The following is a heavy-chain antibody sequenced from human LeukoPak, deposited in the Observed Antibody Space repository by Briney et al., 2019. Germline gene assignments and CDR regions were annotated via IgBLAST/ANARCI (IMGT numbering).Heavy chain of an antibody. CDR2: IYASGST. CDR1: GGSISSGSYY. Sequence: PSETLSLTCTVSGGSISSGSYYWSWIRQPAGKGLEWIGRIYASGSTDYNPSHKSRVIISLDTSKNQFSLKLNSVTAADTAVYYCARKGDVWGKGTTVTVSS. CDR3: ARKGDV. J-gene: IGHJ6*04. V-gene: IGHV4-61*02.